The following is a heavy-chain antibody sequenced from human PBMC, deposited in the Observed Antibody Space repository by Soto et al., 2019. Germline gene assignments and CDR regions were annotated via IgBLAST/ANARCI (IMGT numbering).Heavy chain of an antibody. V-gene: IGHV3-33*01. CDR1: GFTFSSYG. CDR2: IWYDGSNK. Sequence: PGGSLRLSCAASGFTFSSYGMHWVRQAPGKGLEWVAVIWYDGSNKYYADSVKGRFTISRDNSKNTLYLQMNSLRAEDTAVYYCARRPEMSYYYYYGMDVWGQGTTVTVSS. J-gene: IGHJ6*02. CDR3: ARRPEMSYYYYYGMDV.